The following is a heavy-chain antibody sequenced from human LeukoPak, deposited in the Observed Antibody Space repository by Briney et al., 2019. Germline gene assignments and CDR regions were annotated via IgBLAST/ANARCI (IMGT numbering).Heavy chain of an antibody. J-gene: IGHJ5*02. D-gene: IGHD3-10*02. CDR3: ARVKVGTPVVTMSGTANWFDP. Sequence: GASVKVSCKASGYSFTTYDINWVRQAPGQGLGWMGWMRPKKSDTGYARKFQDRVTLTWNISTDTAYMELRSLRSDDTAVYYCARVKVGTPVVTMSGTANWFDPWGQGTLVTVSS. CDR2: MRPKKSDT. CDR1: GYSFTTYD. V-gene: IGHV1-8*01.